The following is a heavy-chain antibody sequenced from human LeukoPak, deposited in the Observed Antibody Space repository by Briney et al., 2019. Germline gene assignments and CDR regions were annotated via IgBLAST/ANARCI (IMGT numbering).Heavy chain of an antibody. CDR1: GGTFSSYA. CDR3: ARERQGYSYGPYFDY. V-gene: IGHV1-69*05. CDR2: IIPIFGTA. Sequence: SSVKVSCKASGGTFSSYAISWVRQAPGQGLGWMGRIIPIFGTANYAQKFQGRVTITTDESTSTAYMELSSLRSEDTAVYYCARERQGYSYGPYFDYWGQGTLVTVSS. J-gene: IGHJ4*02. D-gene: IGHD5-18*01.